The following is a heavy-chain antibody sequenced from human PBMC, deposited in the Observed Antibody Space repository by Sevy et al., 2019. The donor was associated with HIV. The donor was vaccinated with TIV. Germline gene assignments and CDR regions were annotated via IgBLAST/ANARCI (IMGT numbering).Heavy chain of an antibody. J-gene: IGHJ3*02. V-gene: IGHV3-53*01. CDR2: IYSGGST. Sequence: GGSLRLSCAASGFTVSSNYMSWVRQAPGKGLEWVSVIYSGGSTYYADSVKGRFTISRDNSKSTLYLQMNSLRAEDTAVYYCAQRGAVAGTIAFDIWGQGTMVTVSS. CDR3: AQRGAVAGTIAFDI. D-gene: IGHD6-19*01. CDR1: GFTVSSNY.